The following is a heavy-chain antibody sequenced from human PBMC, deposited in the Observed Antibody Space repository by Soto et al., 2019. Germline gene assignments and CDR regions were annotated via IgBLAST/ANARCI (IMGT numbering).Heavy chain of an antibody. V-gene: IGHV3-23*01. CDR3: AKDGLSDSPSAIDY. D-gene: IGHD6-13*01. CDR2: IGGSGRKT. CDR1: GFTFTKSG. J-gene: IGHJ4*02. Sequence: PGGSLRLSCAASGFTFTKSGMSWVRQAPGKGLEWVAGIGGSGRKTYYADSVKGRFSISRDNSKNSLFLQMNSLSADDTAIYYCAKDGLSDSPSAIDYWGLGTLVTVSS.